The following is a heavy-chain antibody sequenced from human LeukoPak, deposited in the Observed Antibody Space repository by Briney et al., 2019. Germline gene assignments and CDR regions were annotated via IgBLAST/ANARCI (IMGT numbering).Heavy chain of an antibody. CDR1: GFTFSSYW. CDR3: AKDLSPPHNIVVVVAATTYYYYGMDV. Sequence: GGSLRLSCAASGFTFSSYWMSWVRQAPGKGLEWVANIKQDGSEKYYVDSVKGRFTISRDNSKNTLYLQMNSLRAEDTAVYYCAKDLSPPHNIVVVVAATTYYYYGMDVWGQGTTVTVSS. D-gene: IGHD2-15*01. J-gene: IGHJ6*02. V-gene: IGHV3-7*01. CDR2: IKQDGSEK.